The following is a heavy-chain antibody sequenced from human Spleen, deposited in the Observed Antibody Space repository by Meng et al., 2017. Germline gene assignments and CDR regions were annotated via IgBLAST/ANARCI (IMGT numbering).Heavy chain of an antibody. V-gene: IGHV3-33*08. CDR1: GFTFSNAW. D-gene: IGHD1-26*01. J-gene: IGHJ6*02. CDR3: ARDSISIVGASYYYYYGMDV. CDR2: IWYDGSNK. Sequence: GESLKISCAASGFTFSNAWMTWVRQAPGKGLEWVAVIWYDGSNKYYADSVKGRFTISRDNSKNTLYLQMNSLRAEDTAVYYCARDSISIVGASYYYYYGMDVWGQGTTVTVSS.